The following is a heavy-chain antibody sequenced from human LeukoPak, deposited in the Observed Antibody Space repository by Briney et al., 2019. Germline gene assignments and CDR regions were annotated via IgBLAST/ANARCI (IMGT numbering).Heavy chain of an antibody. Sequence: PGGSLRLSCAASGFTFSSYAMSWVRQAPGKGLEWVSAISGSGGGTYYADSVKGRFTISRDNSKNTLYLQMNSLRAEDTAVYYCASLWFGDYGMDVWGQGTTVTVSS. CDR1: GFTFSSYA. CDR2: ISGSGGGT. D-gene: IGHD3-10*01. V-gene: IGHV3-23*01. CDR3: ASLWFGDYGMDV. J-gene: IGHJ6*02.